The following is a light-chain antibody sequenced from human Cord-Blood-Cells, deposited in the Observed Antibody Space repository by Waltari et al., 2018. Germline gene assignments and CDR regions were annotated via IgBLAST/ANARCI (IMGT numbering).Light chain of an antibody. CDR3: AAWDDSLNGWV. J-gene: IGLJ3*02. Sequence: QSLLTQPPSASGTPGQRVTISCSGSSSNIGSHTVNWYQQLPGPAPKLLIYSNNQWPSGVPDRFSGSKSGTSASLAISGLQSEDEADYYCAAWDDSLNGWVFGGGTKLTVL. CDR2: SNN. V-gene: IGLV1-44*01. CDR1: SSNIGSHT.